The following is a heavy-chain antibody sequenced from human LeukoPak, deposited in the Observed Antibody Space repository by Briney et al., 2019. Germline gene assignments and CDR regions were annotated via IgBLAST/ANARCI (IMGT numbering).Heavy chain of an antibody. CDR1: GYTFTGYY. J-gene: IGHJ3*02. Sequence: ASVKVSCKASGYTFTGYYMHWVRQAPGQGLEWMGWINPNSGGTNYAQKFQGRVTMTRDTSISTAYMELSRLRSEDTAVYYCAILAAAGLDAFDIWGQGTMVTVSS. V-gene: IGHV1-2*02. D-gene: IGHD6-13*01. CDR2: INPNSGGT. CDR3: AILAAAGLDAFDI.